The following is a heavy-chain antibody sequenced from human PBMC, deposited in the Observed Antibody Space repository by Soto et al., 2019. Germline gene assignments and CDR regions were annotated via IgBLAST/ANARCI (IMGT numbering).Heavy chain of an antibody. CDR2: INHSGST. CDR1: GGSFRGYY. D-gene: IGHD5-12*01. Sequence: SETLSLTCAVYGGSFRGYYWSWIRQPPGKGLEWIGEINHSGSTNYNPSLKSRVTISVDTSKNQFSLKLSSVTAADTAVYCCARREWLRPFSYWGQGTLVTVSS. V-gene: IGHV4-34*01. CDR3: ARREWLRPFSY. J-gene: IGHJ4*02.